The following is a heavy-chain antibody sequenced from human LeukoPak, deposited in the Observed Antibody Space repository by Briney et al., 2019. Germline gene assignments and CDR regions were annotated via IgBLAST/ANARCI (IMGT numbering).Heavy chain of an antibody. J-gene: IGHJ5*01. V-gene: IGHV4-4*07. Sequence: PSVPESLTCTVSVGSINIYYWICIRDPAGKALEGIVRIYTSGSTNYNHSLESRVTISVETSKNHSSLKHSSVTAAGTGLYYRASDSPKFVGGPNTLTTGRNNWFDPWGQGTLVTVSS. CDR3: ASDSPKFVGGPNTLTTGRNNWFDP. D-gene: IGHD4-17*01. CDR1: VGSINIYY. CDR2: IYTSGST.